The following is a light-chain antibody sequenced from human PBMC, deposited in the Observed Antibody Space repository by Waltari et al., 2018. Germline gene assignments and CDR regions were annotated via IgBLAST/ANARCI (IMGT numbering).Light chain of an antibody. V-gene: IGLV3-25*03. J-gene: IGLJ2*01. CDR2: ISS. Sequence: QQNLGQAPVLVITISSGRPSAIPDGFSASDSGTTCTLVINGVQAEDEADYYWQSADDTGGHVLFGGGTKLTVL. CDR3: QSADDTGGHVL.